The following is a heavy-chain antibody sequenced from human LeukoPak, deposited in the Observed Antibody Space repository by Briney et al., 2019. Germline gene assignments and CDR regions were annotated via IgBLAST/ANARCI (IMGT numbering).Heavy chain of an antibody. CDR2: IYYSGST. Sequence: SETLSLTCTVSGGSVSSGCYYWSWIRQPPGKGLEWIGYIYYSGSTNYNPSLKSRVTISVDTSKNQFSLKLSSVTAADTAVFYCARVASGYDVFDIWGQGTMVTVSS. CDR3: ARVASGYDVFDI. D-gene: IGHD3-3*01. J-gene: IGHJ3*02. V-gene: IGHV4-61*01. CDR1: GGSVSSGCYY.